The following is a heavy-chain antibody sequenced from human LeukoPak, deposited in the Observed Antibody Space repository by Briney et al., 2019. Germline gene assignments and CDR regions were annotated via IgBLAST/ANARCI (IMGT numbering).Heavy chain of an antibody. CDR3: ARGSRYYYDSSGYYLLDY. V-gene: IGHV4-59*01. CDR2: IYYSGST. Sequence: SETLSLTCTVSGGSISSYYWSWIRQPPGQGLEWIGYIYYSGSTNYNPSLKSRVTISVDTSKNQFSLKLSSVTAADTAVYYCARGSRYYYDSSGYYLLDYWGQGTLVTVSS. D-gene: IGHD3-22*01. J-gene: IGHJ4*02. CDR1: GGSISSYY.